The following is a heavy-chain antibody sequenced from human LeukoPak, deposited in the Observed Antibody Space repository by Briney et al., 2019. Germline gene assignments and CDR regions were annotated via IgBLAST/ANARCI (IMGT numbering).Heavy chain of an antibody. V-gene: IGHV3-9*01. D-gene: IGHD5-18*01. CDR2: ISWNSGNV. CDR1: GFTFNDYA. J-gene: IGHJ4*02. CDR3: GKDLSYGYLGR. Sequence: PGGSLRLSCAASGFTFNDYAMHWVRLAPGKGLEWVSGISWNSGNVGYADSVKGRFTISRDNAKNSLYLQMNSLRAEDSALCYCGKDLSYGYLGRWGQGTLVTVSS.